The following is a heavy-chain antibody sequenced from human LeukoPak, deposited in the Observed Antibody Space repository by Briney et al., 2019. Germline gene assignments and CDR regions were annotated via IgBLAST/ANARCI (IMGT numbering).Heavy chain of an antibody. D-gene: IGHD2-15*01. V-gene: IGHV1-8*01. J-gene: IGHJ3*02. Sequence: ASVKVSCKASGYTFTSYDINWVRQATGQGLEWMGWMNPNSGNTGYARKFQGRVTMTRNTSISTAYMELSSLRSEDTAVYYCARPGSSSDAFDIWGQGTMVTVSS. CDR3: ARPGSSSDAFDI. CDR1: GYTFTSYD. CDR2: MNPNSGNT.